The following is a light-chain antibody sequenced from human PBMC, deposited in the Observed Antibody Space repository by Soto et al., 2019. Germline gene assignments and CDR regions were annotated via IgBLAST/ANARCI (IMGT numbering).Light chain of an antibody. CDR3: QQYNNWTLT. J-gene: IGKJ4*01. Sequence: EIVMTQSPATLSVSPGERATLSCRASQSVSGNLAWYQQKPGQPPRLLIYGASTRATGIPARFSGSGSGTEFTLTISSLQSEYFAVYYCQQYNNWTLTFGGGTKVEIK. CDR2: GAS. V-gene: IGKV3-15*01. CDR1: QSVSGN.